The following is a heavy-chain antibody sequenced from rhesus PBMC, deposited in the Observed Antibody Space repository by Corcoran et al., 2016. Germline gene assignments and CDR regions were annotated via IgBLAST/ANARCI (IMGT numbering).Heavy chain of an antibody. D-gene: IGHD4-29*01. V-gene: IGHV4-122*02. CDR1: GGSITSGYYY. J-gene: IGHJ2*01. Sequence: QVQLQESGPGLVKPSETLSLTCAVSGGSITSGYYYWSLIRNPPGKGLEWIGYITYSGNTSYHPALPSRLTISRDTSKTQFSLKLSSVTAADTAVYYCAREIGSSYKNWYFDLWVPGTPITISS. CDR3: AREIGSSYKNWYFDL. CDR2: ITYSGNT.